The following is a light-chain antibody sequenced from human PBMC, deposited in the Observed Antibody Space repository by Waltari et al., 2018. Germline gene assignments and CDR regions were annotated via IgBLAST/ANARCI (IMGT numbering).Light chain of an antibody. J-gene: IGLJ2*01. V-gene: IGLV4-60*03. CDR2: LEGSGSY. CDR1: SGHSSYI. CDR3: ETWDSNTHV. Sequence: QPVLTQSSSASASLGSSVTLTCTLSSGHSSYIIAWHQQQPGKAPRYLMKLEGSGSYNKGSGVPDRFSGSSSGADRYLTISNLQSEDEADYYCETWDSNTHVFGGGTKLTVL.